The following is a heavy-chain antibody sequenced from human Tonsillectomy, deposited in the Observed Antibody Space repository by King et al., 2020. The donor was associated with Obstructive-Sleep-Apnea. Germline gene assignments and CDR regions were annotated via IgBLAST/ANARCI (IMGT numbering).Heavy chain of an antibody. J-gene: IGHJ4*02. CDR3: SYGTETYYFDY. V-gene: IGHV4-59*01. CDR1: GGSINVFF. Sequence: QLQESGPGLVKPSETLSLTCTVSGGSINVFFWSLSRQPPGRGLEWIGYIHHSGSTIYTPSLKNRVTISLDRSKNQFSLKLSSVTAADTAVYFCSYGTETYYFDYWGQGTLVTVSS. CDR2: IHHSGST. D-gene: IGHD3-10*01.